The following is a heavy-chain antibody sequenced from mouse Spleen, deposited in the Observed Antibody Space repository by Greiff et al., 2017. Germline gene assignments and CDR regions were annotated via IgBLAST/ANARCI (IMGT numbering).Heavy chain of an antibody. D-gene: IGHD2-14*01. CDR2: ISGGGSYT. Sequence: DVKLVESGGGLVKPGGSLKLSCAASGFTFSSYGMSWVRQTPEKRLEWVATISGGGSYTYYPDSVKGRFTISRDNAKNNLYLQMSSLRSEDTALYYCARRGYRYDGYAMDYWGQGTSVTVSS. CDR1: GFTFSSYG. V-gene: IGHV5-9-2*01. J-gene: IGHJ4*01. CDR3: ARRGYRYDGYAMDY.